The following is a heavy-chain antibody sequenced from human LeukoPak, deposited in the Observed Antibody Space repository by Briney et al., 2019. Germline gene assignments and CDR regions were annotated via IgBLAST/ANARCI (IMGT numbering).Heavy chain of an antibody. CDR3: AVPRDIVVVVAATSYYGMDV. CDR2: IKQDGSEK. V-gene: IGHV3-7*01. CDR1: GFTFSSYW. Sequence: GGSLRLSCAASGFTFSSYWMSWVRQAPGKGLEWVANIKQDGSEKYYVDSVKGRFTISRDNAKNSLYLQMNSLRAEDTAVYYCAVPRDIVVVVAATSYYGMDVWGQGTTDTVSS. D-gene: IGHD2-15*01. J-gene: IGHJ6*02.